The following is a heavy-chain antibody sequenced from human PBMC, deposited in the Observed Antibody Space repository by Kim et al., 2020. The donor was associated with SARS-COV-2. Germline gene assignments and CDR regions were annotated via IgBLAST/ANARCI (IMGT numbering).Heavy chain of an antibody. CDR2: ISGSGGST. V-gene: IGHV3-23*01. J-gene: IGHJ4*02. D-gene: IGHD2-21*02. CDR1: GFTFSSYA. Sequence: GGSLRLSCAASGFTFSSYAMSWVRQAPGKGLEWVSAISGSGGSTYYADSVKGRFTISRDNSKNTLYLQMNSLRAEDTAVYYCANNLHIVVVTAIISVGWGQGTLVTVSS. CDR3: ANNLHIVVVTAIISVG.